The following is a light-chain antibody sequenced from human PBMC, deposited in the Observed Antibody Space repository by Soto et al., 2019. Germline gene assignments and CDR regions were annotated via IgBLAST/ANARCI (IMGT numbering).Light chain of an antibody. CDR3: QQYTGPPTT. V-gene: IGKV3-20*01. CDR1: QTVSINY. CDR2: GAS. Sequence: EILLTQSPDTLSLSPGERATLSCRASQTVSINYLALFQQRPGQAPRLLIYGASTRAAGIPDRFSGSGSGTDFTLTITRLEPEDSAVYFCQQYTGPPTTFGQGTRLEIK. J-gene: IGKJ5*01.